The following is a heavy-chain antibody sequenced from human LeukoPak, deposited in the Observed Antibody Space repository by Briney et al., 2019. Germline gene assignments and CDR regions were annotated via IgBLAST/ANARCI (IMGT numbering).Heavy chain of an antibody. V-gene: IGHV4-39*01. CDR2: IYYSGST. Sequence: SETLSLTCTVSGGSISSSSYYWGWIRQPPGKGLEWVGRIYYSGSTYYNPSLKSRVTISVDTSKNQFSLKLSSVTAADTAVYYCASRADDFWSGYPAKRADYWGQGTLVTVSS. CDR3: ASRADDFWSGYPAKRADY. D-gene: IGHD3-3*01. CDR1: GGSISSSSYY. J-gene: IGHJ4*02.